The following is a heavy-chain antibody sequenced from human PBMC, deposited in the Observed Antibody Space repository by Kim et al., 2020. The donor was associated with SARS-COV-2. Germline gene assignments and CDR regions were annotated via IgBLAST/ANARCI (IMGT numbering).Heavy chain of an antibody. J-gene: IGHJ5*02. V-gene: IGHV1-2*02. CDR1: GYTFTGYY. D-gene: IGHD1-26*01. CDR3: ASSGSGSGSYGGWFDP. CDR2: INPNSGGT. Sequence: ASVKVSCKASGYTFTGYYMHWVRQAPGQGLEWMGWINPNSGGTNYAQKFQGRVTMTRDTSISTAYMELSRLRSDDTAVYYCASSGSGSGSYGGWFDPWGQGTLVTVSS.